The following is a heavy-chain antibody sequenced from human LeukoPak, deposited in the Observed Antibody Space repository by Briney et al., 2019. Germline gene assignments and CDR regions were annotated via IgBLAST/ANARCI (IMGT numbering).Heavy chain of an antibody. J-gene: IGHJ6*02. CDR3: ARDSSSWYPHYGMDV. D-gene: IGHD6-13*01. Sequence: ASVKVSCKASGYTFTSYGISWVRQAPGQGLEWMGWISAYNGNTNYAQKLQGRVTMTTDTSTSTAYMELRSLRPDDTAVYYCARDSSSWYPHYGMDVWGQGTTVTVSS. CDR1: GYTFTSYG. CDR2: ISAYNGNT. V-gene: IGHV1-18*01.